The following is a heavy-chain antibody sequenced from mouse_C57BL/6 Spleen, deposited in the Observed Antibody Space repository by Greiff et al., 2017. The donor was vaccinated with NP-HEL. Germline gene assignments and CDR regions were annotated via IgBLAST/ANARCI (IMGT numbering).Heavy chain of an antibody. D-gene: IGHD1-1*01. Sequence: EVKVVESGGGLVKPGGSLKLSCAASGFTFSSYAMSWVRQTPEKRLEWVATISDGGSYTYYPDNVKGRFTISRDNAKNNLYLQMSHLKSEDTAMYYCAREGSSHWYFDVWGTGTTVTVSS. CDR3: AREGSSHWYFDV. V-gene: IGHV5-4*01. CDR1: GFTFSSYA. J-gene: IGHJ1*03. CDR2: ISDGGSYT.